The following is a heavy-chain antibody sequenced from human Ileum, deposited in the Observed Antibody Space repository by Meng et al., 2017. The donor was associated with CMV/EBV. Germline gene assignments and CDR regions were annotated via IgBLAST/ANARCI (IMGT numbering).Heavy chain of an antibody. Sequence: GESLKISCAASGFTFSTYDMHWVRQPTGRGLEWVSAIGTAGDTYYVGSVKGRFTISRENDKNSLYLQMNSLRAGDTAVYYCARKNSGWSGAYDIWGQGTMVTVSS. CDR2: IGTAGDT. CDR1: GFTFSTYD. V-gene: IGHV3-13*01. CDR3: ARKNSGWSGAYDI. D-gene: IGHD6-19*01. J-gene: IGHJ3*02.